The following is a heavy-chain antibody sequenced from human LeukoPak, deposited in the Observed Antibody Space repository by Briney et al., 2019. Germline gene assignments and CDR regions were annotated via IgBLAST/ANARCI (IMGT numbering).Heavy chain of an antibody. CDR2: VYYTGST. Sequence: PSETLSLTCTVSGGSISGSSYYWGWIRQPPGKGLEWVASVYYTGSTYYNPSLQSRVTISVDTSNNQFSLNLKSVTAADTAVYYCARDPGYTSGYYRDYWGQGTLVTVSS. CDR3: ARDPGYTSGYYRDY. J-gene: IGHJ4*02. V-gene: IGHV4-39*07. D-gene: IGHD6-19*01. CDR1: GGSISGSSYY.